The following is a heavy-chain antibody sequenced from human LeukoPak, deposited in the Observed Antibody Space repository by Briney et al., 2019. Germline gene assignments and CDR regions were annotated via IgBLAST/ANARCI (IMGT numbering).Heavy chain of an antibody. D-gene: IGHD3-9*01. CDR3: ARLHLYYDILPRRYFDL. J-gene: IGHJ2*01. V-gene: IGHV4-59*08. Sequence: SETLSLTCSVSTDSMTSYYWSWIRQPPGKGLEWIGYIYYTGRANYNPSLTSRVSISVDTSKNQFSLKFSSVTAADTAVYFCARLHLYYDILPRRYFDLWGRGTLVTVSS. CDR2: IYYTGRA. CDR1: TDSMTSYY.